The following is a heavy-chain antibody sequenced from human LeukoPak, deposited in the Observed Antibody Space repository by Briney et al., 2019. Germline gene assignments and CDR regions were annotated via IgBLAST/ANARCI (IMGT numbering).Heavy chain of an antibody. D-gene: IGHD6-6*01. Sequence: ASVKVSCKASGNSLTGYYMHWVRQAPGQGLEWMGWINPNSGDTNYAEKFQGRVTMTRDTSISTAYMDLRRLRSDDTAVYYCARDYSSSSGYFDYWGQGTLVTVSS. CDR1: GNSLTGYY. V-gene: IGHV1-2*02. CDR3: ARDYSSSSGYFDY. J-gene: IGHJ4*02. CDR2: INPNSGDT.